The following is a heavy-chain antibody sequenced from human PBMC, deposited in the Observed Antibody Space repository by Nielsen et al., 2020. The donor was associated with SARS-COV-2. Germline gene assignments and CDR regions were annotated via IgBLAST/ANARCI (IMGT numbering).Heavy chain of an antibody. V-gene: IGHV4-59*01. CDR1: GGSISGYY. Sequence: SETLSLTCTVSGGSISGYYWSWIRQAPGKGLEWIGYIYYSGSTNYNPSLKSRVTISVDRSKNQFSLKLISVTAADTAVFYCVRHSSGTNFDYWGRGTLVTVSS. CDR3: VRHSSGTNFDY. CDR2: IYYSGST. D-gene: IGHD3-22*01. J-gene: IGHJ4*02.